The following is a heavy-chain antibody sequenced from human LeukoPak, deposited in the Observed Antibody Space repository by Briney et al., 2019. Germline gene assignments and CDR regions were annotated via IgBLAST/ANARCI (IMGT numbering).Heavy chain of an antibody. CDR3: ALGGLITCCVRF. J-gene: IGHJ1*01. CDR2: ISDGGGSK. Sequence: PGGSLRLSCAASGFTFSSYAMNWVRQAPGKGLEWVSGISDGGGSKYYADSVKGRFTISRDNSKNTLYLQMNRLRAEDTAVYYGALGGLITCCVRFWGQGTMVTVSS. CDR1: GFTFSSYA. D-gene: IGHD2-2*01. V-gene: IGHV3-23*01.